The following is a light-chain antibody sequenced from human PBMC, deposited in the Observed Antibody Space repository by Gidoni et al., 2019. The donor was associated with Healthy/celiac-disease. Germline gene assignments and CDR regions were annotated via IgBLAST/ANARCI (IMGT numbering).Light chain of an antibody. CDR1: QSISSW. CDR3: QQYNSPFT. J-gene: IGKJ3*01. CDR2: DAS. V-gene: IGKV1-5*01. Sequence: DIQMTQSPSTLSASVGDRVTITCRASQSISSWLAWDQQKPGKAPKLLIYDASSLESGVPSRFSGSGSGTEFTLTISSLQPDDFATYYCQQYNSPFTFGPGTKVDIK.